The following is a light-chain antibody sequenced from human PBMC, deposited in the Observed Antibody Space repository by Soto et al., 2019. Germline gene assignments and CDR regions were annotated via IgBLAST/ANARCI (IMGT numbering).Light chain of an antibody. V-gene: IGLV2-11*01. Sequence: QSALTQPRSVSGSPGQSVTLSCTGTSSDVGSYNYVSWYQHHPGKAPKLMIYDVTNRHSGVPDRFSGSKSGNPASLTISGLQAEDEADYYCCSSAGSYSYVFGTGTKVTVL. CDR1: SSDVGSYNY. J-gene: IGLJ1*01. CDR3: CSSAGSYSYV. CDR2: DVT.